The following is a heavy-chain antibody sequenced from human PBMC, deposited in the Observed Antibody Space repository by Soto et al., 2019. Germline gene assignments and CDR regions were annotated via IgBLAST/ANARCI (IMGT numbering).Heavy chain of an antibody. CDR2: IIPIFGTA. D-gene: IGHD2-15*01. CDR3: ATAQTTVVTPTFHYYYGMDV. Sequence: ASVKVSWKASGGTFSSYAINWVRQAPGHGLEWMGGIIPIFGTANYAQKFQGRVTITADKSTSTAYMELSSLRSEDTAVYYCATAQTTVVTPTFHYYYGMDVWGQGTTVIVSS. V-gene: IGHV1-69*06. CDR1: GGTFSSYA. J-gene: IGHJ6*02.